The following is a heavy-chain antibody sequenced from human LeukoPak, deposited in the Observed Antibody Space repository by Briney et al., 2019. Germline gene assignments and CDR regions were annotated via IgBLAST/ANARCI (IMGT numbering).Heavy chain of an antibody. V-gene: IGHV3-48*01. CDR2: ISSSSSTI. D-gene: IGHD3-3*01. CDR3: ARVVASGYYFSPSDY. J-gene: IGHJ4*02. CDR1: GFTFSSYS. Sequence: GGSLRLSCAASGFTFSSYSMNWVRQAPGKGLEWVSYISSSSSTIYYADSVKGQFTISRDNAKNSLYLQMNSLRAEDTAVYYCARVVASGYYFSPSDYWGQGTLVTVSS.